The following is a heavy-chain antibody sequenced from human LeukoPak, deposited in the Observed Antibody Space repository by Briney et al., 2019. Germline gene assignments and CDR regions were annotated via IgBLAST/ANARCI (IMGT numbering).Heavy chain of an antibody. CDR1: GGSISSSSYY. D-gene: IGHD3-3*01. CDR3: ARDLAVWSGYSFDY. Sequence: PSETLSLTCTVSGGSISSSSYYWGWIRQPPGKGLEWIGSIYYSGRTYYNPSLKSRVTISVDTSKNQFSLTLSSVTAADTAVYYCARDLAVWSGYSFDYWGQGTLVTVSS. V-gene: IGHV4-39*02. CDR2: IYYSGRT. J-gene: IGHJ4*02.